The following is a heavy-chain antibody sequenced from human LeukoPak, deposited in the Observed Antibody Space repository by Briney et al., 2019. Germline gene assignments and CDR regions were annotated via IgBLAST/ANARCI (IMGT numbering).Heavy chain of an antibody. J-gene: IGHJ5*02. CDR3: ARGYYYGSESYWHTKWFDP. D-gene: IGHD3-10*01. CDR1: GGTFNSHV. V-gene: IGHV1-69*05. CDR2: IIPVFGTA. Sequence: SVKVSCKASGGTFNSHVISWLRQAPGQGLEWMGGIIPVFGTASYAEKVQGRVTITTDESTTTAYMEMSSLTSEDTAVYYCARGYYYGSESYWHTKWFDPWGQGTLVTVSS.